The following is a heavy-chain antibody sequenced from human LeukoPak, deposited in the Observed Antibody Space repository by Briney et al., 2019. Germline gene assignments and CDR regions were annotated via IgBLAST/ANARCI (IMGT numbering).Heavy chain of an antibody. Sequence: ASVKVSCKASGYTFTSYGISWVRQAPGQGLEWMGWIGAYNGNTNYAQKLQGRVTMTTDTSTSTAYMELRSLRSDDTAVYYCARSVAAAGSYYFDYWGQGTLVTVSS. CDR2: IGAYNGNT. D-gene: IGHD6-13*01. V-gene: IGHV1-18*01. CDR3: ARSVAAAGSYYFDY. CDR1: GYTFTSYG. J-gene: IGHJ4*02.